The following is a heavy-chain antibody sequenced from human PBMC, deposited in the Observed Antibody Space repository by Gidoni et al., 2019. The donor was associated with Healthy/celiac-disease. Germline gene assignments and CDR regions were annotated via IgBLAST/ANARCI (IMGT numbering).Heavy chain of an antibody. Sequence: EVQLVESGGGLVQPGVSLRLSCAASGFTFSSYEMNWVRQAPGKGLEWVSYISSSGSTIYYADSVKGRFTISRDNAKNSLYLQMNSLRAEDTAVYYCARDTSMTTTPSSDYWGQGTLVTVSS. V-gene: IGHV3-48*03. CDR2: ISSSGSTI. J-gene: IGHJ4*02. D-gene: IGHD4-17*01. CDR3: ARDTSMTTTPSSDY. CDR1: GFTFSSYE.